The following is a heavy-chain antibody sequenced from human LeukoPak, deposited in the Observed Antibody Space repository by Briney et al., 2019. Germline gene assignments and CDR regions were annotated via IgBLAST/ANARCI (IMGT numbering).Heavy chain of an antibody. CDR2: INPHSGVT. Sequence: GASVKVSCKTSGYTFSGYYMHWVRQAPGQGLEWVGWINPHSGVTKYAQKFQGRVTVTGDTSINTAYKELRSLTSDDTAVYYCARGGVNNYFDPWGQGTLVTVSS. CDR3: ARGGVNNYFDP. D-gene: IGHD3-16*01. CDR1: GYTFSGYY. V-gene: IGHV1-2*02. J-gene: IGHJ5*02.